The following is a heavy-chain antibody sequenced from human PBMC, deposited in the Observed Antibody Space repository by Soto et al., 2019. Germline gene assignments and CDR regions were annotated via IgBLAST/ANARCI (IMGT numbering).Heavy chain of an antibody. CDR1: GDSISNGYH. CDR3: ARDFAAFDD. J-gene: IGHJ4*02. CDR2: IYHTGTT. Sequence: SATLSLTCAVSGDSISNGYHWAWIRQPPGQRLEWVASIYHTGTTYYNPSLTSRVTISVDTSKNQFSLKLSSVTAADSAVYFCARDFAAFDDWGPGNLVTVVS. D-gene: IGHD3-3*01. V-gene: IGHV4-38-2*01.